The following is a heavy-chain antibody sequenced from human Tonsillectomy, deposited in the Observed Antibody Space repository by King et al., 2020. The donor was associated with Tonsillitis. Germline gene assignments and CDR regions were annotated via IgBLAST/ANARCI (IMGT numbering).Heavy chain of an antibody. D-gene: IGHD3-10*01. CDR2: IKQDGSEK. Sequence: VQLVESGGGLVQPGGSLRLSCAASGFTFSSYWMSWVRQAPGKGLEWVANIKQDGSEKYYVDSVKGRFTISRDNAKNSLYLQMNSLRAEDTAVYYCARERWFGELGPYYYYLDVWGQGTTVTVSS. CDR1: GFTFSSYW. J-gene: IGHJ6*03. V-gene: IGHV3-7*03. CDR3: ARERWFGELGPYYYYLDV.